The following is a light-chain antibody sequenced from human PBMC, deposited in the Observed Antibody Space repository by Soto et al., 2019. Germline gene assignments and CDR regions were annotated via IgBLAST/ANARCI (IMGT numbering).Light chain of an antibody. V-gene: IGKV3-20*01. J-gene: IGKJ5*01. CDR2: GAS. CDR3: QQYGSSPPIT. CDR1: QSVSGSC. Sequence: EIVLTQSPGTLSLSPGERATLSCRASQSVSGSCLAWYQQTPGRAHRLLIYGASTRATGIPDRFNGSGSGTDFTLTISRLEPEDFAVYLCQQYGSSPPITFGQGTRLEIK.